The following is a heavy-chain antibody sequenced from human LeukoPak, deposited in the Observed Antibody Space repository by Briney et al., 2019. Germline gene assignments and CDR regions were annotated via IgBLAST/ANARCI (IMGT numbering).Heavy chain of an antibody. CDR2: ISGSGGST. J-gene: IGHJ4*02. V-gene: IGHV3-23*01. D-gene: IGHD2-15*01. CDR1: GFTFSIYA. CDR3: AKDRLGGSCSTD. Sequence: GGSLRLSCAASGFTFSIYAMSWVRQAPGKGLEWASAISGSGGSTYYADSVKGRFTISRDNSKNTLYLQMNSLRAEDTAVYYCAKDRLGGSCSTDWGQGTLVTVSS.